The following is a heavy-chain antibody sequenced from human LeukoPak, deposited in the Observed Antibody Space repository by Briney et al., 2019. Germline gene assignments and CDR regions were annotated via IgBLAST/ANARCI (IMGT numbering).Heavy chain of an antibody. V-gene: IGHV3-43*02. J-gene: IGHJ4*02. CDR2: ISADGSST. Sequence: GGSLRLSCAASGFTFDDSAMHWVRQAPGKGLEWVSLISADGSSTYYADSVKGRFTISRDNSKNSLYLQMNGLRTEDTALYYCAKDRYCSSSNCYGPFDYWGQGTLVTVSS. CDR3: AKDRYCSSSNCYGPFDY. CDR1: GFTFDDSA. D-gene: IGHD2-2*01.